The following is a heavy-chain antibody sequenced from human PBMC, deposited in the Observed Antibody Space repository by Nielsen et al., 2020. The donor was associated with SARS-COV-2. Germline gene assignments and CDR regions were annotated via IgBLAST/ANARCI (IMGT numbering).Heavy chain of an antibody. CDR1: GFTFSSYS. Sequence: GESLKISCAASGFTFSSYSMNWVRQAPGKGLEWVSSISSSSSYIYYADSVKGRFTISRDNAKNSLYLQMNSLRAEDTAVYYCARARITMVRGVYYYYYGMDVWGQGTTVTVSS. V-gene: IGHV3-21*01. CDR2: ISSSSSYI. D-gene: IGHD3-10*01. CDR3: ARARITMVRGVYYYYYGMDV. J-gene: IGHJ6*02.